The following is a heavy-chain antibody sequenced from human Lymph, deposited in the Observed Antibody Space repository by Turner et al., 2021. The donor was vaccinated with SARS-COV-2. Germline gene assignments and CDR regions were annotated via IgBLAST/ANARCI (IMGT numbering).Heavy chain of an antibody. CDR2: IKQDGSEK. V-gene: IGHV3-7*01. CDR1: GFTFSYYW. D-gene: IGHD1-26*01. CDR3: ARMGSSSWYFDY. J-gene: IGHJ4*02. Sequence: EVQLVESGGGLVQPRGSLRLSCAASGFTFSYYWMSWVRQVPGKGLEWRANIKQDGSEKYYVDSVKGRFTIPRDNAKSSLFLQMNSLRAEETAVYYCARMGSSSWYFDYWGQGTLVTVSS.